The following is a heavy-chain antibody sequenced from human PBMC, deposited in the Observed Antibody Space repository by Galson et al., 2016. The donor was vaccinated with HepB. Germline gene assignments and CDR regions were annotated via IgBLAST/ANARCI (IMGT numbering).Heavy chain of an antibody. CDR1: GFSLSTSGVG. Sequence: PALVKPTQTLTLTCAFSGFSLSTSGVGVGWIRQPPGKALEWLALIYWNDHKRYSPSLQIRLTITKDTSKKQVVLTMTNMDPVETATYFCALTGSYQASDGFDIGGQGTMVTVSS. J-gene: IGHJ3*02. D-gene: IGHD1-26*01. CDR3: ALTGSYQASDGFDI. CDR2: IYWNDHK. V-gene: IGHV2-5*01.